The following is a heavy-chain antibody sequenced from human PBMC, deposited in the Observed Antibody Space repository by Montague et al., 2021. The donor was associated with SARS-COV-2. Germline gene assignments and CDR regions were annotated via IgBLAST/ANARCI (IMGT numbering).Heavy chain of an antibody. CDR1: GGSISSGGYY. CDR3: ARSPEPMIILIIISLNWYFDF. D-gene: IGHD3-22*01. J-gene: IGHJ2*01. Sequence: TLSLTCTVSGGSISSGGYYWSWIRQHPGKGLEWIGYIYYSGSTYYNPSLKSRVTISVDTSKNQFSLKMSSVTAADTAVYYCARSPEPMIILIIISLNWYFDFWGRGTLVTVSS. CDR2: IYYSGST. V-gene: IGHV4-31*03.